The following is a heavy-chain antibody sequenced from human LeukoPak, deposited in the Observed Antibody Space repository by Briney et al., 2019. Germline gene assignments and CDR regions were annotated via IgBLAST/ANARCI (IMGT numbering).Heavy chain of an antibody. CDR1: GCTFSSYA. D-gene: IGHD3/OR15-3a*01. V-gene: IGHV1-69*04. CDR2: IIPILGIA. CDR3: ARDVGLAGPFDY. Sequence: SVKVSCKASGCTFSSYAISWVRQAPGQGLEWMGRIIPILGIANYAQKFQGRVTITADKSTSTAYMELSSLRSEDTAVYYCARDVGLAGPFDYWGQGTLVTVSS. J-gene: IGHJ4*02.